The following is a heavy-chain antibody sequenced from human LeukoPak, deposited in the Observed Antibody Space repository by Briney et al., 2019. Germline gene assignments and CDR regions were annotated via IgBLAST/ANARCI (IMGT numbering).Heavy chain of an antibody. J-gene: IGHJ4*02. Sequence: SETLSLTCTISGGSTSSYYWSWIRQPAGKGLEWIGRIYTSGSTNYNPSLKSRVTMSVDTSKNQFSLKLSSVTAADTAVYYCARVSDENPNGPFDYWGQGTLVTVSS. CDR3: ARVSDENPNGPFDY. D-gene: IGHD2-8*01. CDR1: GGSTSSYY. V-gene: IGHV4-4*07. CDR2: IYTSGST.